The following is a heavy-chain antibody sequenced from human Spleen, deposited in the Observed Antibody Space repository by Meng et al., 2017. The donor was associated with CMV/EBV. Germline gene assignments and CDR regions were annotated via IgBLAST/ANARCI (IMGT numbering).Heavy chain of an antibody. V-gene: IGHV3-23*01. CDR1: FSSYA. Sequence: FSSYAMSWVRQAPGKGLEWVSAISGSGGSTYYADSVKGRFTISRDNSKNTLYLQMNSLRAEDTAVYYCAKFSGSGILSPPYYYGMDVWGQGTTVTVSS. D-gene: IGHD3-10*01. CDR3: AKFSGSGILSPPYYYGMDV. J-gene: IGHJ6*02. CDR2: ISGSGGST.